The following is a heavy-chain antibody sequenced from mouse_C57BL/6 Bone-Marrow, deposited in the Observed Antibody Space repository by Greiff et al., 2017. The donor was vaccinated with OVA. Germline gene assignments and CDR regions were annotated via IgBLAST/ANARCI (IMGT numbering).Heavy chain of an antibody. CDR1: GYTFTSYW. Sequence: VNVVESGAELAKPGASVKLSCKASGYTFTSYWMHWVKQRPGQGLEWIGYINPSSGYTKYNQKFKDKATLTADKSSSTAYMQLSSLTYEDSAVYYCAVWLRRGGPGFAYWGQGTLVTVSA. J-gene: IGHJ3*01. CDR3: AVWLRRGGPGFAY. CDR2: INPSSGYT. V-gene: IGHV1-7*01. D-gene: IGHD2-2*01.